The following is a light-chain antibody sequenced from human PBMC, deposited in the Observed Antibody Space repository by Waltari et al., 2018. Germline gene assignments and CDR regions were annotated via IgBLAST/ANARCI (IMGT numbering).Light chain of an antibody. Sequence: QSVLTQPPSTSGTPGQRVTISCSGSSSHLGRNYVYWYQHLPGTAPKPLIYTNDQRPSGVPDRFSGSKSGTSASLAISGLQSDDESDYFCAAWDDTLSAVVFGGGTKLTVL. CDR3: AAWDDTLSAVV. CDR2: TND. CDR1: SSHLGRNY. V-gene: IGLV1-47*02. J-gene: IGLJ2*01.